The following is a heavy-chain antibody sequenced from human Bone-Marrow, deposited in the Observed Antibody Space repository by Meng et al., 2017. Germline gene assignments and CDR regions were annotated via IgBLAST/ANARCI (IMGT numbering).Heavy chain of an antibody. CDR2: IIPIFGTA. CDR3: AGVPRYPDTYGMDV. D-gene: IGHD2-2*02. Sequence: SAKVSCKASGGTFSSYAISWVRQAPGQGLEWMGGIIPIFGTANYAQKFQGRVTITADEFTSTAYMELGSLRSEDTAVYYCAGVPRYPDTYGMDVWGQGTTVTVSS. V-gene: IGHV1-69*13. CDR1: GGTFSSYA. J-gene: IGHJ6*02.